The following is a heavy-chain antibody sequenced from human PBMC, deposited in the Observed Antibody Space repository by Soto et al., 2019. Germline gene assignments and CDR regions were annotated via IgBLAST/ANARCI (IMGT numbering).Heavy chain of an antibody. V-gene: IGHV1-2*02. J-gene: IGHJ4*02. CDR1: GYTFTVYY. D-gene: IGHD1-26*01. CDR2: INPKSGGT. CDR3: ARDLAKGGGSAGFDY. Sequence: QVQLVQSGAEVKKPGASVNVACKAAGYTFTVYYMHWVRQAPGQALAWMGWINPKSGGTMYPQKIQGRVTMTWDTSISTAYMALTRLRSDATAVYYCARDLAKGGGSAGFDYWGQGTLVTVSS.